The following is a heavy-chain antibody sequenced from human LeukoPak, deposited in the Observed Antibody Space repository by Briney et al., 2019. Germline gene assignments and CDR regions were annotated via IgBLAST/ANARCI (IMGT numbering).Heavy chain of an antibody. Sequence: SSETLSLTCTVSGGSVSSSSYYWGWIRQPPGRGLEWIGSIYYSGSTYYNPSLRGRVTMSVDTSKNQFSLKLSSATAADTAVYYCARNRRVDYDEEKNWLDPWGQGTLVTVSS. CDR3: ARNRRVDYDEEKNWLDP. J-gene: IGHJ5*02. D-gene: IGHD3-22*01. V-gene: IGHV4-39*07. CDR1: GGSVSSSSYY. CDR2: IYYSGST.